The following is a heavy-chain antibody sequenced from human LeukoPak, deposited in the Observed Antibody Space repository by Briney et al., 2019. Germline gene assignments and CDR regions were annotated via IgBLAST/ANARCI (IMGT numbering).Heavy chain of an antibody. V-gene: IGHV4-59*01. J-gene: IGHJ3*02. Sequence: PSETLSLTCTVSGGSISSYYWSWIRQPPGKGLEWIGYINYSGSTNYNPSLKSRVTISVDTSKNQFSLKLSSVTAADTAVYYCAREKGPAAGFDDAFDIWGQGTMVT. CDR1: GGSISSYY. CDR3: AREKGPAAGFDDAFDI. CDR2: INYSGST. D-gene: IGHD6-13*01.